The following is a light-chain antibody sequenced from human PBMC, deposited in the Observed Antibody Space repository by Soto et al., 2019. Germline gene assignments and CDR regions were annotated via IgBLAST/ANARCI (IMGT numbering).Light chain of an antibody. CDR3: QQDGSSPQT. V-gene: IGKV3-20*01. CDR2: RTS. Sequence: LTQSPGTLSLSTWDRATISCRASQSISSDLAWYQQKPGQAPRLLMFRTSSRATGFPARFSGSGSGTDFTLTISRLEPEDFAVYYCQQDGSSPQTFGQGTKVDIK. CDR1: QSISSD. J-gene: IGKJ1*01.